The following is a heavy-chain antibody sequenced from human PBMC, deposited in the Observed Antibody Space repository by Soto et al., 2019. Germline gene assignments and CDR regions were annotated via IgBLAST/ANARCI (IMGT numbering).Heavy chain of an antibody. CDR2: INHSGST. CDR1: GGSFSGYY. D-gene: IGHD2-2*01. V-gene: IGHV4-34*01. J-gene: IGHJ6*03. CDR3: ARFGREYCSSTSCYPYYYYYMDV. Sequence: SETLSLTCAVYGGSFSGYYWSWIRQPPGKGLEWIGEINHSGSTNYNPSLKSRVTISVDTSKNQFSLKLNSVTAADTAVYYCARFGREYCSSTSCYPYYYYYMDVWGKGTTVTVSS.